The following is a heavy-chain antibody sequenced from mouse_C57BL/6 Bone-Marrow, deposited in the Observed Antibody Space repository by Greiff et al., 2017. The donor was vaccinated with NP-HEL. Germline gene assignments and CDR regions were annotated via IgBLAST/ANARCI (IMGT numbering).Heavy chain of an antibody. J-gene: IGHJ3*01. D-gene: IGHD1-1*01. CDR2: IYPGDGDT. CDR3: ASGDYYGSRSFAY. CDR1: GYAFSSSW. V-gene: IGHV1-82*01. Sequence: QVQLQQSGPELVKPGASVKISCKASGYAFSSSWMNWVKQRPGKGLEWIGRIYPGDGDTNYNGKFKGKATLTADKSSSPAYMQLSSLTSEDSAVYFCASGDYYGSRSFAYGGQGTLVTVSA.